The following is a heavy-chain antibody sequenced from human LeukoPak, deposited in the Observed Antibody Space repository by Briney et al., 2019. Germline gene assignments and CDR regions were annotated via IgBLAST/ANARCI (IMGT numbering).Heavy chain of an antibody. J-gene: IGHJ4*02. V-gene: IGHV3-48*04. CDR3: ARDPTYYDILTGTFFDY. D-gene: IGHD3-9*01. Sequence: PGGSLRLSCVASGFNFSNSTVQWVRQAPGKGLEWVSYISSRSSTIYYADSVKGRFTISRDNAKNSLYLQMNSLRAEDTAVYYCARDPTYYDILTGTFFDYWGQGTLVTVSS. CDR2: ISSRSSTI. CDR1: GFNFSNST.